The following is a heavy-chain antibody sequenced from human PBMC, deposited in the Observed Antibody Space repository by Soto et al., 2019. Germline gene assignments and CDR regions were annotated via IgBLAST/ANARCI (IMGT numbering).Heavy chain of an antibody. V-gene: IGHV4-31*03. J-gene: IGHJ4*02. Sequence: QVQLQESGPGLVKPSQTLSLTCTVSGGSISSGGYYWSWIRQHPGKGLEWIGYIYYSGSTYYNPSLKSRVTISVDTSKNQFSLKLSSVTAADTAVYYWAREGGDDSRNWVFDYWGQGTLVTVSS. CDR2: IYYSGST. CDR3: AREGGDDSRNWVFDY. CDR1: GGSISSGGYY. D-gene: IGHD3-22*01.